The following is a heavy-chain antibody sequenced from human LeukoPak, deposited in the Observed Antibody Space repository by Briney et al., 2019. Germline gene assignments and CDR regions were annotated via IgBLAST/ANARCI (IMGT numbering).Heavy chain of an antibody. D-gene: IGHD3-10*01. CDR2: FDPEDGET. CDR3: ATDIVYYYGSGSYYHP. CDR1: GYTLTELS. Sequence: ASVKVPCKVSGYTLTELSMHWVRQAPGKGLEWMGGFDPEDGETIYAQKFQGRVTMTEDTSTDTAYMELSSLRSEDTAVYYCATDIVYYYGSGSYYHPWGQGTLVTVSS. J-gene: IGHJ5*02. V-gene: IGHV1-24*01.